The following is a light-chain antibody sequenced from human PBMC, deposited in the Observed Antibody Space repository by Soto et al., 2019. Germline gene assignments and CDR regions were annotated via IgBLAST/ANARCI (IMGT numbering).Light chain of an antibody. V-gene: IGLV1-44*01. Sequence: QSVLTQPPSASGTPGQRVTISCSGSSSNIGSNTVNWYQQLPGTAPKLLIYSNNHRPSGVPARLSGSKSGTSASLAISGLQSEDEADYYCAAWDDSLNAWVFGGGTKLTVL. CDR1: SSNIGSNT. CDR2: SNN. J-gene: IGLJ3*02. CDR3: AAWDDSLNAWV.